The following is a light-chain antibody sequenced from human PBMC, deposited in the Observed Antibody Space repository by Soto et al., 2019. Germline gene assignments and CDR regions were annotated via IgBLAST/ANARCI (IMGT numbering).Light chain of an antibody. J-gene: IGLJ3*02. CDR3: GSYTIHSTWV. CDR2: GNS. Sequence: QSVLTQPPSVSGAPGQRVTISCTGSSSNIGAHYDVHWYQQLPGTAPKLLIYGNSNRPSGVPDRFSGSKSGTSASLAITGLQAEDEADYYCGSYTIHSTWVFGGGTKLTVL. V-gene: IGLV1-40*01. CDR1: SSNIGAHYD.